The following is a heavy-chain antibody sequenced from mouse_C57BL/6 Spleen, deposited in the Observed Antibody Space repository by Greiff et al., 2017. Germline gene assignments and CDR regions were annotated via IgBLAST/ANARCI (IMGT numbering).Heavy chain of an antibody. CDR3: ARLGTTVVADY. CDR1: GYTFTSYW. D-gene: IGHD1-1*01. V-gene: IGHV1-59*01. CDR2: IDPSDSST. Sequence: VQLQQPGAELVRPGTSVKLSCKASGYTFTSYWMHWVKQRPGQGLEWIGVIDPSDSSTNYNQKFKGKATLTVDTSSSTAYMQLSSLTAEDSAVYYCARLGTTVVADYWGQGTTLTVSS. J-gene: IGHJ2*01.